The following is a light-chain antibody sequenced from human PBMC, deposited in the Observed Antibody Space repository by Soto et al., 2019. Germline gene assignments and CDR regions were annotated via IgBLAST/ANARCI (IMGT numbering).Light chain of an antibody. CDR1: SSDVGGYNY. V-gene: IGLV2-14*03. J-gene: IGLJ2*01. CDR3: SSYTSSSTRVV. Sequence: QSVLTQPASVSGSPGQSITISCTGTSSDVGGYNYVSWYQQHPGKAPKVMIYDVSNRPSGVSNRFSGSKSGNTASLTISGIQVEDEADYYCSSYTSSSTRVVFGGGTKVTVL. CDR2: DVS.